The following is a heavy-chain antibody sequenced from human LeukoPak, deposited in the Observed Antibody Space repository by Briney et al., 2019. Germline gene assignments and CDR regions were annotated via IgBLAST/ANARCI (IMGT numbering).Heavy chain of an antibody. CDR2: ITGSGGST. D-gene: IGHD6-13*01. CDR3: AKDQAGAAAD. V-gene: IGHV3-23*01. J-gene: IGHJ4*02. Sequence: GGSLRLSCAASGFTFSSYAMSWVRQAPGKGLEWVSTITGSGGSTYYADSVKGRFTISRDNPKNTLCLQMNSLRAEDTAVYYCAKDQAGAAADCGQGTLVTVSS. CDR1: GFTFSSYA.